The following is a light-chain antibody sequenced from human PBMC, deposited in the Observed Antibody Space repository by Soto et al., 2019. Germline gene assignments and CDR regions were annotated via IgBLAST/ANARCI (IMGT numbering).Light chain of an antibody. V-gene: IGKV3-20*01. CDR2: GAS. J-gene: IGKJ2*01. CDR3: QQYGNSRYT. Sequence: EIVLTQSPGTLSLSPGERATLSCRASQSVSSSYLAWYQQKPGQAPRLLTYGASSRATGIPDMFSGSGSGTDFTLTISRLEAEDFAVYYCQQYGNSRYTFGQGTKLEIK. CDR1: QSVSSSY.